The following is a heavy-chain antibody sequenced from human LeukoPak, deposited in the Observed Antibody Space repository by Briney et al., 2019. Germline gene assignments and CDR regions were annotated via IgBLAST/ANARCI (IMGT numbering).Heavy chain of an antibody. CDR1: GGSISSSTYS. Sequence: PSQTLSLTCAVSGGSISSSTYSWNWIRQPPGKGLEWIGYIYHSGSTYYNPSLKSRVTISVDRSKNQFSLKLSSVTAADTAVYYCARGYTPNDAFGIWGQGTMVTVSS. CDR3: ARGYTPNDAFGI. D-gene: IGHD1-1*01. CDR2: IYHSGST. J-gene: IGHJ3*02. V-gene: IGHV4-30-2*01.